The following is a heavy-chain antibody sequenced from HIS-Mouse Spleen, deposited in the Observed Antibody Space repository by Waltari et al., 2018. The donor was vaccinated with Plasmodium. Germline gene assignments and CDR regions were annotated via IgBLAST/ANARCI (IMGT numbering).Heavy chain of an antibody. Sequence: QVQLVQSGAEVKKPGASVKVSCKASGYTFTGYYMHWVRQAPGQGLEWMGWINPNSGVTNYAKKFQGGVTMTRDTSISTAYMELSRLRSDDTAVYYCAILRVTMVRGVPYAFDIWGQGTMVTVSS. V-gene: IGHV1-2*02. CDR3: AILRVTMVRGVPYAFDI. D-gene: IGHD3-10*01. CDR2: INPNSGVT. CDR1: GYTFTGYY. J-gene: IGHJ3*02.